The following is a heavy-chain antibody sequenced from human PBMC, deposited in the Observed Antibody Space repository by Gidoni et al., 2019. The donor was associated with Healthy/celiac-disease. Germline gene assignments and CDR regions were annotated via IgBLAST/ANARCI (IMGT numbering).Heavy chain of an antibody. J-gene: IGHJ3*02. CDR1: GFTFDDYA. CDR2: ISWNSGSI. CDR3: AKDGLRSWLLILGAFDI. D-gene: IGHD3-9*01. V-gene: IGHV3-9*01. Sequence: EVQLVESGGALVQPGRSLRLSCAASGFTFDDYAMHWVRPAPGKGLEWVSGISWNSGSIGYADSVKGRFTTSRDNAKNSLYLQMNSLRAEDTALYYCAKDGLRSWLLILGAFDIWGQGTMVTVSS.